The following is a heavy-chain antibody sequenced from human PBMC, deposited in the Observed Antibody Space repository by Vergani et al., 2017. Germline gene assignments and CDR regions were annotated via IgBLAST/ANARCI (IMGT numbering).Heavy chain of an antibody. D-gene: IGHD3-3*01. V-gene: IGHV1-69*01. CDR3: ARVGTIFGVVTDYYYYMDV. CDR2: IIPIFGTA. CDR1: GGTFSSYA. J-gene: IGHJ6*03. Sequence: QVQLVQSGAEVKKPGSSVKVSCKAYGGTFSSYAISWVRQAPGQGLEWMGGIIPIFGTANYAQKFQGRVTITADESTSTAYMELSSLRSEDTAVYYCARVGTIFGVVTDYYYYMDVWGKGTTVTVSS.